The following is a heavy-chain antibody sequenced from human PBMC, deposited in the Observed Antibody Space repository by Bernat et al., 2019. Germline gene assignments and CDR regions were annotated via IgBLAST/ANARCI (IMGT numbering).Heavy chain of an antibody. CDR2: IYYSGST. V-gene: IGHV4-39*01. J-gene: IGHJ2*01. CDR3: ARLRSDEWYFDL. CDR1: GGSISSSSYY. Sequence: QLQLQESGPGLVKPSETLSLTCTVSGGSISSSSYYWGWIRQPPGKGLEWIGSIYYSGSTYYNPSLKSRVTISVDTSKNQFSLKLSSVTAADTAVYYCARLRSDEWYFDLGGRGTLVTVSS.